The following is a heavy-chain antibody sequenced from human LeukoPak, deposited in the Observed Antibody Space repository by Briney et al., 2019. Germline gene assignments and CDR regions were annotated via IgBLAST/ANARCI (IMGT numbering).Heavy chain of an antibody. V-gene: IGHV4-39*01. Sequence: PSQTLSLTCSVSGGSISSTGHYWGWIRQPPGKGLEWIGNIYYSGSTFYNPSLKSRVTISVDTSMSQFSLKLSSVTAADTAIYYCARVYITKWSLGYWGRGTLVTVSS. D-gene: IGHD2-15*01. CDR3: ARVYITKWSLGY. CDR2: IYYSGST. CDR1: GGSISSTGHY. J-gene: IGHJ4*02.